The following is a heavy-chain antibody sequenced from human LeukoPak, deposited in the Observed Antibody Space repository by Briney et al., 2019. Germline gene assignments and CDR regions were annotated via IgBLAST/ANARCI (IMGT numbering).Heavy chain of an antibody. CDR1: GYTFTGYY. CDR3: ARDSDYCSGGSCLPPDAFDI. Sequence: GASVKVSCKASGYTFTGYYMHWVRQAPGQGLEWMGWINPNSGGTNYAQKFQGRVTMTRDTSISTAYMELSRLRSDDTAVYYCARDSDYCSGGSCLPPDAFDIWGQGTMVTVSS. CDR2: INPNSGGT. V-gene: IGHV1-2*02. J-gene: IGHJ3*02. D-gene: IGHD2-15*01.